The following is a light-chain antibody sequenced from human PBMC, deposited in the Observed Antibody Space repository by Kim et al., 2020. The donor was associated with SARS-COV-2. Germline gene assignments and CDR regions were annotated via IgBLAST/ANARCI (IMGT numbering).Light chain of an antibody. J-gene: IGLJ3*02. Sequence: QSALTQPASVSGSPGQSITISCTGTSSDVGGYNFVSWYQQHPGKAPKLMIYDVSERPSGVSNRFSGSKSGNTASLTISGLQAEDEADYYCSSYTTSNTWVFGGGTQLTVL. CDR3: SSYTTSNTWV. CDR2: DVS. V-gene: IGLV2-14*03. CDR1: SSDVGGYNF.